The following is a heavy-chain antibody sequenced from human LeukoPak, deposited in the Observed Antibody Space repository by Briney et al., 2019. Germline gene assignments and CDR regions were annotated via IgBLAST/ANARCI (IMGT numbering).Heavy chain of an antibody. Sequence: GGSLRLSCAASGFTFSSYWMSWVRQAPGKGLEWVANIKQDGSEKYYVDSVKGRFTISRDDAKNSLYLQMNSLRAEDTAVYYCAREVQSKGDFWSGYYPLLYYYYYMDVWGKGTTVTVSS. V-gene: IGHV3-7*01. CDR2: IKQDGSEK. D-gene: IGHD3-3*01. CDR1: GFTFSSYW. J-gene: IGHJ6*03. CDR3: AREVQSKGDFWSGYYPLLYYYYYMDV.